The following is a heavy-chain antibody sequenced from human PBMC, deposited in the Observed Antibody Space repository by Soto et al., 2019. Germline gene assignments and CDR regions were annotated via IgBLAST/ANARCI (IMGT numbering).Heavy chain of an antibody. CDR1: GDSISRGYY. J-gene: IGHJ5*02. CDR3: ARTDNVGDYPP. CDR2: IYHSGTT. Sequence: SETLSLTCAVSGDSISRGYYWAWIRQPPGKGLEYIGSIYHSGTTYYNPSLMTRGTISVDTSKNQSSLNLRSVTAAYSAVYYCARTDNVGDYPPFGQGPLVPDSP. D-gene: IGHD2-21*01. V-gene: IGHV4-38-2*01.